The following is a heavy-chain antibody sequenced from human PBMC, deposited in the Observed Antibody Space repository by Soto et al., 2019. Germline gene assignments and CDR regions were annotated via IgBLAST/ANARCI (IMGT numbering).Heavy chain of an antibody. CDR1: GYTFTSSD. V-gene: IGHV1-8*01. CDR3: ARECARYGMDV. Sequence: QVQLLQSGAEVKKPGASVKVSCKASGYTFTSSDINWVRQATGQGLEWMGWMNPNSGNTGYAQNFQGRVTMTRNTSIRPADMELSSLSCEDTAGYYCARECARYGMDVWVQGTKVTVSS. CDR2: MNPNSGNT. J-gene: IGHJ6*02.